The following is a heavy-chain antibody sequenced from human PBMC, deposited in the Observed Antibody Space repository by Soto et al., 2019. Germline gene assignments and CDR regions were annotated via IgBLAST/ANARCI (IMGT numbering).Heavy chain of an antibody. CDR3: ARRIAAAGTYWFDP. CDR1: GGSFSGYY. J-gene: IGHJ5*02. V-gene: IGHV4-34*01. CDR2: NNHSGST. Sequence: QVQLQQWGAGLLKPSETLSLTCAVYGGSFSGYYWSWIRQPPGKGLEGIGENNHSGSTNENPSLNIRVTISVDTTKNQSSLKLSSVTAADTAVYYCARRIAAAGTYWFDPGGQGTLVTVSS. D-gene: IGHD6-13*01.